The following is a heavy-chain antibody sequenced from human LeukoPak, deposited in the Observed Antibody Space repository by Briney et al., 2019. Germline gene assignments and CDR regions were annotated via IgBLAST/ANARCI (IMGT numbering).Heavy chain of an antibody. D-gene: IGHD5-18*01. CDR1: GYTFTGYY. CDR3: VRGPVGIQHPGPCDY. CDR2: INPNSGGT. V-gene: IGHV1-2*02. J-gene: IGHJ4*02. Sequence: ASVKVSCKASGYTFTGYYMHWVRQAPGQGLEWMGWINPNSGGTNYAQRFKGRVTMTRDTSISTAYMELSRLRSDDTAVYYCVRGPVGIQHPGPCDYWGQGTLVTVSS.